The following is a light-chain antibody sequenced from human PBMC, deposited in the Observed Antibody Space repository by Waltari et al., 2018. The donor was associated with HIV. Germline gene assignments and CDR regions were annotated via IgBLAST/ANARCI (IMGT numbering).Light chain of an antibody. CDR3: ALYMTGAKWV. CDR2: STY. V-gene: IGLV8-61*01. CDR1: SDSVSINYY. Sequence: QTVVTQEPSFSVSPGGTVTLPCALNSDSVSINYYPGGFQQTPGQAPRTLISSTYSRSSGVPDRFSGSILGNKAALTITGAQADDDSVYFCALYMTGAKWVFGGGTKLTVL. J-gene: IGLJ3*02.